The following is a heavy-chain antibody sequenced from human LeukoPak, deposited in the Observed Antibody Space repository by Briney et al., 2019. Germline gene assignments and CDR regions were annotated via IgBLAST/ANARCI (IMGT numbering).Heavy chain of an antibody. CDR1: GYTSTGYD. Sequence: ASVKLSCKASGYTSTGYDLHWVRQAPGQGLEYMGWINPNNGDSKNTQTFQGRVTMTRDTSISTVYMELTRLRSDDTAVYYCAIDRVSGGNDHWGQGTLVTVSS. V-gene: IGHV1-2*02. CDR2: INPNNGDS. J-gene: IGHJ5*02. CDR3: AIDRVSGGNDH. D-gene: IGHD5/OR15-5a*01.